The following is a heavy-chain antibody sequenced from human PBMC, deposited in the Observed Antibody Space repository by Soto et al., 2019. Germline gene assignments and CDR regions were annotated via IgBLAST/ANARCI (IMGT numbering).Heavy chain of an antibody. D-gene: IGHD4-17*01. CDR1: GFTFSSYG. Sequence: GGSLRLSCAASGFTFSSYGMHWVRQAPGKGLEWVAVISYDGSNKYYADSVKGRFTISRDNSKNTLYLQMNSLRAEDTAVYYCARDFLAPGDYGPYFGYYYYMDVWGKGTTVTVSS. CDR2: ISYDGSNK. V-gene: IGHV3-30*03. J-gene: IGHJ6*03. CDR3: ARDFLAPGDYGPYFGYYYYMDV.